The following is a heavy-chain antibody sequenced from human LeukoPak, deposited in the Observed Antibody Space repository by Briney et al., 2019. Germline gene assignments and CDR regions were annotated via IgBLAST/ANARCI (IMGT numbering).Heavy chain of an antibody. Sequence: ASVKVSCKASGGTFSSYAISWVRQAPGQGLEWMGRIIPILGIANYAQKFQGRVTITADKSTSTAYMELSSLRSEDAAVYYCARDKVGYDSSGYYYGMDVWGQGTTVTVSS. CDR2: IIPILGIA. V-gene: IGHV1-69*04. CDR1: GGTFSSYA. CDR3: ARDKVGYDSSGYYYGMDV. J-gene: IGHJ6*02. D-gene: IGHD3-22*01.